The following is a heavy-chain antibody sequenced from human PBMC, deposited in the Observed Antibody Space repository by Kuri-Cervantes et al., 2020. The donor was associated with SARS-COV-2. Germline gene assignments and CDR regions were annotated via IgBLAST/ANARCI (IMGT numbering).Heavy chain of an antibody. CDR1: GGSISSYY. V-gene: IGHV4-59*01. CDR2: IYYSGRT. CDR3: ARAPYYFWSGYYPYGMDF. Sequence: SETLSLTCIVSGGSISSYYWSGIRQPPGKGLEWIGYIYYSGRTNYNPSLKSRVTISVDTSKNQFSLNLSSVTAADTAVYYCARAPYYFWSGYYPYGMDFWGQGTTVTVSS. J-gene: IGHJ6*02. D-gene: IGHD3-3*01.